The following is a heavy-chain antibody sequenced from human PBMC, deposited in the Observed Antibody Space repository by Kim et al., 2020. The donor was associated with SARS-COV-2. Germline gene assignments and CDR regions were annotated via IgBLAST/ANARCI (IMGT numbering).Heavy chain of an antibody. CDR2: IIPILGIA. CDR1: GGTFSSYA. Sequence: SVKVSCKASGGTFSSYAISWVRQAPGQGLEWMGRIIPILGIANYAQKFQGRVTITADKSTSTAYMELSSLRSEDTAVYYCASSADYGSGSTSWGDWYFDLWGRGTLVTVSS. D-gene: IGHD3-10*01. J-gene: IGHJ2*01. V-gene: IGHV1-69*04. CDR3: ASSADYGSGSTSWGDWYFDL.